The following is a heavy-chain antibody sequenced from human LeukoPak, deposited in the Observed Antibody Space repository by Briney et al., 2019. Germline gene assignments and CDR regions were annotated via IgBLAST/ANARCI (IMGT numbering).Heavy chain of an antibody. CDR2: ISSSGRTT. Sequence: QTGGSLRLSCAASGFTFSSFEMNWVRQAPGQGLEWVSYISSSGRTTYYADSVKGRFTVSRDNAKNSLYLQMNSLRAEDTGVYYCARDNLVGTSRQVFDYWGQGTLVTVSS. D-gene: IGHD1-26*01. J-gene: IGHJ4*02. CDR3: ARDNLVGTSRQVFDY. V-gene: IGHV3-48*03. CDR1: GFTFSSFE.